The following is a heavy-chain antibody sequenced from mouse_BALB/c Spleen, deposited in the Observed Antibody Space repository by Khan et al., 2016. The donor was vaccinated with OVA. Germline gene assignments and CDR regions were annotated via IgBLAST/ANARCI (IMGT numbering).Heavy chain of an antibody. CDR1: GFSLTSFA. V-gene: IGHV2-6-2*01. D-gene: IGHD1-1*01. CDR2: IWSDGRT. CDR3: ARHQLPQSMDS. Sequence: VQLQESGPDLVAPSQSLSITCSVSGFSLTSFAIHWVRQPPGKGLEWLVVIWSDGRTTYNSSLKSRLSISKDNSKSQVFLKINSLQTDDTAMYYGARHQLPQSMDSWGQGTSVTVSS. J-gene: IGHJ4*01.